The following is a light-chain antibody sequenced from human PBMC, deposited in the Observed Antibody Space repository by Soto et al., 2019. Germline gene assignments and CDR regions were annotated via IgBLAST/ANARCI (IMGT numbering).Light chain of an antibody. J-gene: IGKJ2*01. CDR3: MQSTQFPPYT. CDR1: QSLRHSDGNTY. Sequence: DIVMTQTPLSSPVTLGQPASISCRSSQSLRHSDGNTYLSWLQQRPGQPPRLLIYKISNRLSGVPDRFSGSGAGTDFTLEISRVEAEDVGVYYCMQSTQFPPYTFGQGTKLEIE. CDR2: KIS. V-gene: IGKV2-24*01.